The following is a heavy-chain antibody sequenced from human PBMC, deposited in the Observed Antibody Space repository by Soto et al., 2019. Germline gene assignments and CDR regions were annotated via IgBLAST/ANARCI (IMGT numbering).Heavy chain of an antibody. Sequence: ASVKVSCKASGYTFTSYDINWVRQAAGQGPEWMGSVTPRNGDTAFAQKYQGRVTVTSNTSMSTVYMELSNLRSDDTAVYYCARGGSYWARRHYFDSWGQGTLVTVSS. CDR2: VTPRNGDT. J-gene: IGHJ4*02. D-gene: IGHD2-8*02. V-gene: IGHV1-8*02. CDR3: ARGGSYWARRHYFDS. CDR1: GYTFTSYD.